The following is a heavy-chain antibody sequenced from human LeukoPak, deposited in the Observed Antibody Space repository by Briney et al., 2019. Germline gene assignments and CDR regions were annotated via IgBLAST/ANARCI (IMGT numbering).Heavy chain of an antibody. J-gene: IGHJ4*02. Sequence: GESLKISCKGSGYSFTSYWITWVRQMPGKGLEWMGMIDSSDSYTNYSPSFQGHVTIPADKSISTAYLQWSSLKASDTAMYYCAREKWLVGPDYWGQGTLVTVSS. D-gene: IGHD6-19*01. CDR2: IDSSDSYT. CDR3: AREKWLVGPDY. V-gene: IGHV5-10-1*01. CDR1: GYSFTSYW.